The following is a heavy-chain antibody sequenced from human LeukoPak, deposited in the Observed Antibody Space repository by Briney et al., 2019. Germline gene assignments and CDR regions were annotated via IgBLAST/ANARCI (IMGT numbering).Heavy chain of an antibody. CDR2: MSYSGST. Sequence: PSETLSLTCTVSGGSISSSSYYWGWIRQPPGKGLEWIGSMSYSGSTYYNPSLKSRVTISVDTSKNHFSLKLSAVTAADTAVYDCARDYHDYPAGNWFDTWGQGTLVTVSS. CDR1: GGSISSSSYY. J-gene: IGHJ5*02. D-gene: IGHD4/OR15-4a*01. V-gene: IGHV4-39*07. CDR3: ARDYHDYPAGNWFDT.